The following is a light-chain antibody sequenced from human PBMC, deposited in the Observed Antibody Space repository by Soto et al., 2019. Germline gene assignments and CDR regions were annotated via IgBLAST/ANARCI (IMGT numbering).Light chain of an antibody. CDR1: SYDVGGYNF. V-gene: IGLV2-8*01. CDR2: EVV. Sequence: QSALTQPASVSGSPGQSITISCTGTSYDVGGYNFVSWYQQHPGKAPRLIIYEVVQRPSGVPDRFSGSKSGNTASLTVSGLQAADEADYFCKSYAGSNTYVFGSGTKVTVL. J-gene: IGLJ1*01. CDR3: KSYAGSNTYV.